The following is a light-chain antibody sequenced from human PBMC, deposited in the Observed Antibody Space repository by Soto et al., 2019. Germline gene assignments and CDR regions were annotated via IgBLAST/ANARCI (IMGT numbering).Light chain of an antibody. CDR2: GAS. J-gene: IGKJ4*01. Sequence: EIVMTQSPATLSVSPGERATLSCMASQSVSSNLAWYQHKPGQAPRLLIYGASTRATGIPARFSGSGSGTEFTLTINSLQSEDFAVYYCQHFNNWPLTFGGGTKVDI. CDR1: QSVSSN. V-gene: IGKV3-15*01. CDR3: QHFNNWPLT.